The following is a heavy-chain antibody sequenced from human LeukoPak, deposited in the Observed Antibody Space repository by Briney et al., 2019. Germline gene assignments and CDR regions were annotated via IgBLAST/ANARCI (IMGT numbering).Heavy chain of an antibody. V-gene: IGHV3-30*04. CDR2: ISYDGSNK. Sequence: GGSLRLSCAASGFTFSSYAMHWVRQAPGKGLEWVAVISYDGSNKYYADSVKGRFTISRDSSKNTLYLQMNSLRAEDTAVYYCARVVHGIDWYFDLWGRGTLVTVSS. CDR1: GFTFSSYA. CDR3: ARVVHGIDWYFDL. D-gene: IGHD1-1*01. J-gene: IGHJ2*01.